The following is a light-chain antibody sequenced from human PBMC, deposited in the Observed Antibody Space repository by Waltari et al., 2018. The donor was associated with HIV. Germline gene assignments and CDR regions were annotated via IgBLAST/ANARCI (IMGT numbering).Light chain of an antibody. V-gene: IGKV3-15*01. CDR2: GAS. CDR1: QSVSSN. J-gene: IGKJ4*01. CDR3: QQYNNWPPLT. Sequence: EIVMTQSPATLSVSPGERDTLYCRASQSVSSNLAWYQQKPGQAPRLLIYGASTRATGIPARFSGSGSGTEFTLTISSLQSEDFAVYYCQQYNNWPPLTFGGGTKVEIK.